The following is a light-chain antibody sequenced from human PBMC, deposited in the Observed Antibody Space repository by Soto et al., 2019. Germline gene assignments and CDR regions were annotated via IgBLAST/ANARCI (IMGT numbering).Light chain of an antibody. CDR1: QSISSE. V-gene: IGKV1-5*03. J-gene: IGKJ4*01. Sequence: DIQMTQSPSTLSASVGDGVAITCRASQSISSELAWYQQKPGKAPKLLIYKASSLESGVPSRFSGSGSGTQFTLTVSSLQPDDFATYYCLQYKSYPLTFGGGTKVAIK. CDR3: LQYKSYPLT. CDR2: KAS.